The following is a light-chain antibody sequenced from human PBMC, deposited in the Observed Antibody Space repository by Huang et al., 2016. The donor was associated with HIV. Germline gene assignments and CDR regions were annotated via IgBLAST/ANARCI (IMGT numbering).Light chain of an antibody. CDR1: QDITND. CDR2: AAS. CDR3: LKDFNYPRK. J-gene: IGKJ1*01. V-gene: IGKV1-6*02. Sequence: AIQLTQSPSSLSASVGDRVTITCRASQDITNDLGWYQQKPGNATKLLISAASTLRSWVPSRFSGSGSGTDFTLTISSLQPEDFATYFCLKDFNYPRKFVQGTRVEIK.